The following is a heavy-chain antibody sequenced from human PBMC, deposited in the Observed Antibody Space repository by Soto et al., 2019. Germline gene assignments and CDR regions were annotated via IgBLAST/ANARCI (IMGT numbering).Heavy chain of an antibody. CDR2: ISYDGSNK. J-gene: IGHJ6*02. V-gene: IGHV3-30-3*01. D-gene: IGHD6-19*01. Sequence: QVQLVESGGGVVQPGRSLRLSCAASGFTFSSYAMHWVRQAPGKGREWVAVISYDGSNKKYAASVKGRFTISRDNSKNTLYLQMNSLRAEDTAVYYCARGGSGWYKDGMDVWGQGTTVTVSS. CDR3: ARGGSGWYKDGMDV. CDR1: GFTFSSYA.